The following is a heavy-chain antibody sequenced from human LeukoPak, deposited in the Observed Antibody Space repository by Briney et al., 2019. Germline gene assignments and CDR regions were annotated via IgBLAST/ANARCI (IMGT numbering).Heavy chain of an antibody. J-gene: IGHJ4*02. V-gene: IGHV3-74*01. CDR3: ANLRVTREGETG. D-gene: IGHD4-11*01. CDR1: GFTFSSYW. Sequence: PGGPLRFSCAASGFTFSSYWMHWVRQAPGKGPVWCSRINSDRSSTVYADSGKRRFTIARDNAKNTLYLQMNSLRTEDTAVYYCANLRVTREGETGWGQGTLVTVSS. CDR2: INSDRSST.